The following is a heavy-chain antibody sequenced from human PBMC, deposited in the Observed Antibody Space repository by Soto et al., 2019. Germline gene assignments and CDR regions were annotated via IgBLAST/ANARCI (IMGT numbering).Heavy chain of an antibody. Sequence: QGQLVESGGGVAQPGRSLRLSCAASGLIFSNYGMHWVRQSPGKGLEWVAVIWYDGTQTYYGDSVKGRFTISRDNSKNTLFLQMDSLRDEDTAVYYCARGGAYSSSSLPMVLWGQGTLVTVSS. J-gene: IGHJ4*02. CDR2: IWYDGTQT. CDR1: GLIFSNYG. D-gene: IGHD6-6*01. V-gene: IGHV3-33*01. CDR3: ARGGAYSSSSLPMVL.